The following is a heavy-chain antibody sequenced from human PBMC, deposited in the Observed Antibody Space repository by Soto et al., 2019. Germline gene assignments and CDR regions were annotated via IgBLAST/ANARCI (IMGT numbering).Heavy chain of an antibody. D-gene: IGHD3-10*01. V-gene: IGHV1-3*01. CDR2: IIPVHGIT. CDR1: GYTFTSYS. J-gene: IGHJ6*03. CDR3: ARSDSVMVRGVIYYYYMDV. Sequence: ASLKVSSKASGYTFTSYSMHSVRQAPGKRPEWMGRIIPVHGITNYAQKFQGRVTITADTSTSTAYMELSSLRSEDTAVYYCARSDSVMVRGVIYYYYMDVWGKGTTVTVSS.